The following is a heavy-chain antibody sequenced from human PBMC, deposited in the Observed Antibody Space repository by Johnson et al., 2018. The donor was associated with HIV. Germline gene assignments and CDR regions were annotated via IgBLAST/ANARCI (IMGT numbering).Heavy chain of an antibody. CDR1: GFTFSSYW. D-gene: IGHD3-22*01. CDR3: AREAYYYDSSGPGGAFDI. V-gene: IGHV3-7*05. CDR2: IKQDGSEK. J-gene: IGHJ3*02. Sequence: EVQLVESGGGLVQPGGSLRLSCAASGFTFSSYWMSWVRQAPGKGLEWVANIKQDGSEKYYVDSVKGRFTISRDNAKNYLYLQMNSLRAEDTAVYYCAREAYYYDSSGPGGAFDIWGQGTMVTVSS.